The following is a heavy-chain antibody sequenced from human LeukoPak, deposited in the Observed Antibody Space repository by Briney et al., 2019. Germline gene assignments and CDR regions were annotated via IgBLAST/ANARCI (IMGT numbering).Heavy chain of an antibody. CDR1: GFTLSDAW. CDR2: IKSKTDGGTT. Sequence: GGSLRLSCAASGFTLSDAWMSWVRQAPGKGLEWVGRIKSKTDGGTTECATPVKGRFTISRDDSKNTLYLEMNSLKTEDTAVYYCSTTTRGAFDIWGQGTMVTVSS. J-gene: IGHJ3*02. CDR3: STTTRGAFDI. D-gene: IGHD2/OR15-2a*01. V-gene: IGHV3-15*01.